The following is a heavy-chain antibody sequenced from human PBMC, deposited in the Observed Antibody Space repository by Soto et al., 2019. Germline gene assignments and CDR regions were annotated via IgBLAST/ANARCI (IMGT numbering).Heavy chain of an antibody. CDR2: INPNSGGT. CDR3: AILEGRVGATSSSYYGMDL. CDR1: GYTFAGYY. J-gene: IGHJ6*02. V-gene: IGHV1-2*02. Sequence: GSSVKVSCKASGYTFAGYYMHWVRQAPGQGLEWMGWINPNSGGTNYAQKFQGRVTMTRDTSISTAYMELSRLRSDDTAVYYCAILEGRVGATSSSYYGMDLWGEGNTVTVPS. D-gene: IGHD1-26*01.